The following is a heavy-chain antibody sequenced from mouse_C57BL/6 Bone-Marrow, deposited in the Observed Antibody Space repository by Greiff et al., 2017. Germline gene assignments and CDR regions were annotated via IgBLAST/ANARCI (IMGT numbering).Heavy chain of an antibody. V-gene: IGHV1-55*01. Sequence: QVQLQQPGAELVKPGASVKMSCKASGYTFTSYWITWVKQRPGQGLEWIGEIYPGSGSTNYNEKFKSKATLTVDTSSSTAYMQLSSLTSEDSAVYSCARPYYSNDWYFDVWGTGTTVTVSS. J-gene: IGHJ1*03. CDR3: ARPYYSNDWYFDV. D-gene: IGHD2-5*01. CDR1: GYTFTSYW. CDR2: IYPGSGST.